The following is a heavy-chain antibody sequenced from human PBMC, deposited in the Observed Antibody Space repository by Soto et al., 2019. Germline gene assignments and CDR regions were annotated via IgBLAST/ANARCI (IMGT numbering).Heavy chain of an antibody. Sequence: SDTLSLTCSVSGGSINSYWWSWIRQPAGKGLEWIGRVYSSGTTDYNPSLNSRATLSVETSKNQFSLKLSSVTAADTAVYYCARDIGSYAYGEGYWGQGIQVTVS. J-gene: IGHJ4*02. D-gene: IGHD3-10*01. V-gene: IGHV4-4*07. CDR2: VYSSGTT. CDR1: GGSINSYW. CDR3: ARDIGSYAYGEGY.